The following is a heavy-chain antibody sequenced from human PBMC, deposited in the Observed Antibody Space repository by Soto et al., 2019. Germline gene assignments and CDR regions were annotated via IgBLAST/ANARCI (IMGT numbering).Heavy chain of an antibody. CDR1: GFSLTTSGVA. CDR2: IYWDDDK. D-gene: IGHD3-3*01. Sequence: QITLNESGPTVVRPTETLTLTCRFSGFSLTTSGVAVGWIRQSPGKAPEWLALIYWDDDKRYSASLKSRLTITKDTSKNQVVLTASDLDPTDTATYYCPHRVLRTVFGLVTTTAIYFDFWGQGTPVAVSS. V-gene: IGHV2-5*02. J-gene: IGHJ4*02. CDR3: PHRVLRTVFGLVTTTAIYFDF.